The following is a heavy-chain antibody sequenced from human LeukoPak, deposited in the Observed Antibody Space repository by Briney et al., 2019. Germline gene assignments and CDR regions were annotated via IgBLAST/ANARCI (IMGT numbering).Heavy chain of an antibody. D-gene: IGHD4-23*01. Sequence: SETLSLTCAVDGGSFSGYYWRWIRQPPGKGREWIGEINNSGSTKYNPSLKSRVTISVDTSNNQLSLKLSSVTAADTAVYYCARGPSHETMVVTPGSLYYYYMDVWGKGTTVTVSS. CDR1: GGSFSGYY. J-gene: IGHJ6*03. CDR3: ARGPSHETMVVTPGSLYYYYMDV. V-gene: IGHV4-34*01. CDR2: INNSGST.